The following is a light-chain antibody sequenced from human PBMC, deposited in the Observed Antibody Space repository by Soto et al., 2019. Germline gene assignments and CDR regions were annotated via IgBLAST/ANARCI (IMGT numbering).Light chain of an antibody. CDR2: STS. J-gene: IGKJ5*01. CDR1: QSVTNTN. V-gene: IGKV3-20*01. CDR3: QQYANTPRIT. Sequence: EVVLTQSPDTLALSPGDRATLSCRASQSVTNTNLAWYQQKPGQAPTLLLYSTSRTGTGIPDMFTGSGCGTDFVLTISRLDPQDFAVYYYQQYANTPRITCGQGTRREIK.